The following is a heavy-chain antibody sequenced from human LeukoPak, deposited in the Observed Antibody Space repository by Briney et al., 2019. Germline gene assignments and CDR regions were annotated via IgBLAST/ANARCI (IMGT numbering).Heavy chain of an antibody. J-gene: IGHJ4*02. CDR1: GFTFSSYS. Sequence: GGSLRLSCAASGFTFSSYSMNWVRQAPGKGLEWVSSISSGSSYIYYADSVKGRFTISRDNAKNSLYLQMNSLRAEDTAVYYCARDLSWYTSSSQGIFDYWGQGTLATVSS. D-gene: IGHD6-13*01. CDR2: ISSGSSYI. CDR3: ARDLSWYTSSSQGIFDY. V-gene: IGHV3-21*01.